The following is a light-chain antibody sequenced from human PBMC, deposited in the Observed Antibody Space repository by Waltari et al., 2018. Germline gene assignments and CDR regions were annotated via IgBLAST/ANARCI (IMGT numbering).Light chain of an antibody. Sequence: QSALTQPASVSGSPGQSVTISCTGSSSHVGFYNLVPWYQQHPGKAPKLMIYKVTNRPSGVSNRFSGSKSGNTASLTISGLQAEDEADYYCTSYTRSTTWVFGGGTKLTVL. J-gene: IGLJ3*02. CDR1: SSHVGFYNL. CDR3: TSYTRSTTWV. V-gene: IGLV2-14*01. CDR2: KVT.